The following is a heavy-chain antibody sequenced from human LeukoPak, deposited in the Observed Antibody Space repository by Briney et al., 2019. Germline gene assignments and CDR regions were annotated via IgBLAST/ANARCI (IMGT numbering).Heavy chain of an antibody. J-gene: IGHJ5*02. CDR1: GGTFSSYA. D-gene: IGHD3-10*01. CDR2: IIPMSGTT. CDR3: AKSRARGSGTYNWYDP. Sequence: SVKVSCKASGGTFSSYAISWVRQAPGQGLEWMGGIIPMSGTTSYAQKFQGRVTITADKSTSTASMELSSLKSDDTAVYYCAKSRARGSGTYNWYDPWGQGTLVTVSS. V-gene: IGHV1-69*06.